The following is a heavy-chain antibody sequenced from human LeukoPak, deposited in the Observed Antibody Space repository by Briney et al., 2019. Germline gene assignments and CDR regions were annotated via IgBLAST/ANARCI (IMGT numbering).Heavy chain of an antibody. CDR1: GGSISSYY. Sequence: SETLSLTCTVSGGSISSYYWSWIRQPPGKGLEWIGYIYYSGSTNYNPSLKSRVTISADTSKNQFSLKLSSVTAADTAVYYCARQRDCSGGSCYSDDPLYYYGMDVWGQGTTVTVS. CDR3: ARQRDCSGGSCYSDDPLYYYGMDV. CDR2: IYYSGST. D-gene: IGHD2-15*01. V-gene: IGHV4-59*01. J-gene: IGHJ6*02.